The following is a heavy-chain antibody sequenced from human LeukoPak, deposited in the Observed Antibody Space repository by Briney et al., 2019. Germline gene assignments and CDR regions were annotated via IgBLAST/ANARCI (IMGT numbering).Heavy chain of an antibody. V-gene: IGHV4-34*01. CDR1: GGTFSGYY. Sequence: PSETLSLTCAVYGGTFSGYYWSWIRQPPGKGLEWIGDINRSGSTTYNPSLKSRGTTAVEPCKIKFSLELTSVTAAETAVYYCAKGNYYDYWSGYWIYYYYCMDVWGKGTPVTVSS. D-gene: IGHD3-3*01. CDR3: AKGNYYDYWSGYWIYYYYCMDV. CDR2: INRSGST. J-gene: IGHJ6*03.